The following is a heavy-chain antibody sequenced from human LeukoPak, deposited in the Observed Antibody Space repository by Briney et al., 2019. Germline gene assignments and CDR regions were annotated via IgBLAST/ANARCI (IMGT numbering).Heavy chain of an antibody. CDR2: INWNGGST. CDR3: ARGSEVVTAIPWYFDY. Sequence: GGSLRLSCAASGFTFDDFGMSWVRQVPGKGLEWVSGINWNGGSTGYADSVKGRFTISRDNGKNSLYLQMNSLRAEDTALYYCARGSEVVTAIPWYFDYWGQGTLVTVSS. V-gene: IGHV3-20*04. D-gene: IGHD2-21*02. CDR1: GFTFDDFG. J-gene: IGHJ4*02.